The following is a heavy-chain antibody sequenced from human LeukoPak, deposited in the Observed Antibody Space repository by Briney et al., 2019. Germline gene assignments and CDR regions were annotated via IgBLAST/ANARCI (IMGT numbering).Heavy chain of an antibody. CDR2: IRQDGSEK. D-gene: IGHD2-21*01. Sequence: GGSLRLSCAASGFTFSSYWMSWVRQAPGKGLEWVATIRQDGSEKHYVDSVEGRFTVSRDNAENSLHLQMSNLRAEDTAIYYCVRGCGRASCPYYFDFWGQGALVTVFS. V-gene: IGHV3-7*03. CDR3: VRGCGRASCPYYFDF. CDR1: GFTFSSYW. J-gene: IGHJ4*02.